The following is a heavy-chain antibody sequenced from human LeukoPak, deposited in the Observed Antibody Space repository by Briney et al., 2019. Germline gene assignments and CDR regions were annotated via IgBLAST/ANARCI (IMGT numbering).Heavy chain of an antibody. CDR1: GGSFSGYY. CDR3: ARGLRFDP. D-gene: IGHD3-16*01. CDR2: INHSGST. V-gene: IGHV4-34*01. Sequence: SETLSLTCAVYGGSFSGYYWSWIRQPPGKGLEWIGEINHSGSTDYNPSLKSRVTISVDTSKNQFSLKLSSVTAADTAVYYCARGLRFDPWGQGTLVTVSS. J-gene: IGHJ5*02.